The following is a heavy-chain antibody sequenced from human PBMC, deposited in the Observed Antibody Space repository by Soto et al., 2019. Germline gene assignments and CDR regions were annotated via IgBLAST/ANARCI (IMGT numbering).Heavy chain of an antibody. CDR2: IYYSGST. Sequence: SETLSLTCTVSGGSISSGGYYLCWIRQHPGKGLEWIGYIYYSGSTYYNPSLKSRVTISVDTSKNQFSLKLSSVTAADTAVYYCARGTRGVATPFDYWGQGTLVTVSS. D-gene: IGHD3-10*01. CDR3: ARGTRGVATPFDY. V-gene: IGHV4-31*03. CDR1: GGSISSGGYY. J-gene: IGHJ4*02.